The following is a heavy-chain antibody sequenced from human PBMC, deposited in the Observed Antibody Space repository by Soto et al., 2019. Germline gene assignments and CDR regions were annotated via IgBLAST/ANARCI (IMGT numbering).Heavy chain of an antibody. V-gene: IGHV3-23*01. J-gene: IGHJ4*02. CDR1: GFTFSTYA. CDR3: AKVVVGSGDYYLVFDY. CDR2: ISGSGGST. Sequence: EVQLLDSGGGLVQPGGSLRLSCAASGFTFSTYAMSWVRQTPGQGLEWVSAISGSGGSTYYADAVQGRFTISRDNSRNRLYLQMISLRAGDTAIYYGAKVVVGSGDYYLVFDYWGQGTLVTVSS. D-gene: IGHD1-26*01.